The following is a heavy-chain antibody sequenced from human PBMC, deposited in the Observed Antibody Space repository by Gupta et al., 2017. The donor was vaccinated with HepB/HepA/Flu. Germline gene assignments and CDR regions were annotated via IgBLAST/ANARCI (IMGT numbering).Heavy chain of an antibody. CDR3: ARGIGSGSYYHN. Sequence: LQQWGAGLLKPSETLSLTCAIYGGSFSGFYWGWFRQPPGKGLEWIGEINRGGTTNYSPSLKSPVTISVDTSKNQFSLKLSSVTAADTAVYYCARGIGSGSYYHNWGQGTLVTVSS. D-gene: IGHD3-10*01. J-gene: IGHJ4*02. CDR2: INRGGTT. CDR1: GGSFSGFY. V-gene: IGHV4-34*02.